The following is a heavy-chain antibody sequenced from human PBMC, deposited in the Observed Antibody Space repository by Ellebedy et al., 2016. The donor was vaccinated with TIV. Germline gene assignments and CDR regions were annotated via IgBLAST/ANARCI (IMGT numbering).Heavy chain of an antibody. CDR3: AHREPEHTTFDY. Sequence: SGPTLVKPTQTLTLTCTFSGFSLSTSGVGVGWIRQPPGKALEWLALIYWNDDKRYSPSLKSRLTITKDTSKNQVVLTMTNMDPVDTATYYCAHREPEHTTFDYWGQGTLVTVSS. V-gene: IGHV2-5*01. CDR1: GFSLSTSGVG. J-gene: IGHJ4*02. CDR2: IYWNDDK. D-gene: IGHD2-21*01.